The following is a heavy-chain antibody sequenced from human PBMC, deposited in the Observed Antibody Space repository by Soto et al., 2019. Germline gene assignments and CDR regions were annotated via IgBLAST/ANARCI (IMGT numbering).Heavy chain of an antibody. D-gene: IGHD1-26*01. CDR2: MNPNSGNT. V-gene: IGHV1-8*01. CDR3: ARGSGSYYAYNWFDP. Sequence: ASVKVSCKASGYTFTSYDINWVRQATGQGLEWMGWMNPNSGNTGYTQKFQGRVTMTRNTSISTAYMELSSLRSEDTAVYYCARGSGSYYAYNWFDPWGQGTLVTVS. CDR1: GYTFTSYD. J-gene: IGHJ5*02.